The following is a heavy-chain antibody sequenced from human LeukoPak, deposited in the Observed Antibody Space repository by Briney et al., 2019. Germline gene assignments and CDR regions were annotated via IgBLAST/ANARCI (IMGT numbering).Heavy chain of an antibody. J-gene: IGHJ6*02. CDR2: INHRGST. Sequence: SETLSLTCAVYGGSFSGYYWSWIRQPPGKGLEWIGEINHRGSTNYNPSLKSRVTISVDTSKNQFSLKLSSVTAADTAVYYCARVVVVPAAIGVYYYGMDVWGQGTTVNVSS. CDR3: ARVVVVPAAIGVYYYGMDV. D-gene: IGHD2-2*01. CDR1: GGSFSGYY. V-gene: IGHV4-34*01.